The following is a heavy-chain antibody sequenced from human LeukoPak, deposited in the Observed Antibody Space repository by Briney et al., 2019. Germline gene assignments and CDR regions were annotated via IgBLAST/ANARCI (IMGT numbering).Heavy chain of an antibody. CDR3: ASAGNDYGDAPFDY. J-gene: IGHJ4*02. V-gene: IGHV4-59*10. Sequence: SETLSLTCAVYGGSFSGYYWSWIRQPAGKGLEWIGRIYASGSTNYNPSLKSRVTISVDTSKNQFSLKLSSVTAADTAVYYCASAGNDYGDAPFDYWGQGTLVTVSS. D-gene: IGHD4-17*01. CDR2: IYASGST. CDR1: GGSFSGYY.